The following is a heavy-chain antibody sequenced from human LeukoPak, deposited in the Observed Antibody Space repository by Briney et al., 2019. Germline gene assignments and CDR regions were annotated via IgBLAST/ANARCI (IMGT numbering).Heavy chain of an antibody. Sequence: GGSLRLSCAASGFTFSSYWMSWVRQAPGKGLEWVANIKQDGSEKYYVDSVKGRFTISRDNAKNSLYLQMNSLRAEDTAVYYCAREAGTSEYYFDYWGQGTLVTVSS. CDR2: IKQDGSEK. CDR3: AREAGTSEYYFDY. V-gene: IGHV3-7*01. CDR1: GFTFSSYW. D-gene: IGHD1-7*01. J-gene: IGHJ4*02.